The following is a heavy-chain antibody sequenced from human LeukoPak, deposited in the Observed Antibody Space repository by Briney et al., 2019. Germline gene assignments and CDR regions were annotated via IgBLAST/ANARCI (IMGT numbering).Heavy chain of an antibody. Sequence: GGSLRLSCAASGFTFSSYSMNWVRQAPGKGLEWVSSISSSGSYIYYADSVKGRFTISRDNAKNSLYPQMNSLRAEDTAVYYCARDLRGWFGDLAIDYWGQGTLVTVSS. CDR3: ARDLRGWFGDLAIDY. D-gene: IGHD3-10*01. V-gene: IGHV3-21*01. J-gene: IGHJ4*02. CDR2: ISSSGSYI. CDR1: GFTFSSYS.